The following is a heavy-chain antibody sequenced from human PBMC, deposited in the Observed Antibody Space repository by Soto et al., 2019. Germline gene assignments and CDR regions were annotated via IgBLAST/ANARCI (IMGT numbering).Heavy chain of an antibody. J-gene: IGHJ4*02. CDR3: ARGSDLHDY. CDR1: GGSFSGYY. Sequence: SETLSLTCAVYGGSFSGYYWSWIRQPPGKGLEWIGEINHSGSTNYNPSLKSRATISVDTSKNQFSLKLSSVTAADTAVYYCARGSDLHDYWGQGTQVTVSS. V-gene: IGHV4-34*01. D-gene: IGHD2-21*02. CDR2: INHSGST.